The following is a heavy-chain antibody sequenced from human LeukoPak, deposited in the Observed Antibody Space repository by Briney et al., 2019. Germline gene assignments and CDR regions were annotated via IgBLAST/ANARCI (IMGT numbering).Heavy chain of an antibody. CDR1: GYSISSGYY. J-gene: IGHJ4*02. CDR2: IYYSGST. Sequence: SETLSLTCTVSGYSISSGYYWGWIRQPPGKGLEWIGSIYYSGSTYYNPSLKSRVTMSVDTSKNQFSLKLSSVTAADTAVYYCARGPHYALGIYFDYWGQGTLVTVSS. D-gene: IGHD7-27*01. CDR3: ARGPHYALGIYFDY. V-gene: IGHV4-38-2*02.